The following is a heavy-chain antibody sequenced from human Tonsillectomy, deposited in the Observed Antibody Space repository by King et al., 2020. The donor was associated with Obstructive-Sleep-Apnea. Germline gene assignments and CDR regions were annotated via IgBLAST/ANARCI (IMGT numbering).Heavy chain of an antibody. CDR2: ISYDGHSQ. CDR3: AKVRYPGNYYGLAV. J-gene: IGHJ6*02. D-gene: IGHD1-1*01. V-gene: IGHV3-30*18. Sequence: VQLVESGGGVVQPGTSLRLSCVVSGFTFDNYGMHWVRQAPGKGLEWVAFISYDGHSQYTSDSVKGRFTISSDNSRDTLYLQLSSVRADDTGLDYCAKVRYPGNYYGLAVWGQGTTVTVS. CDR1: GFTFDNYG.